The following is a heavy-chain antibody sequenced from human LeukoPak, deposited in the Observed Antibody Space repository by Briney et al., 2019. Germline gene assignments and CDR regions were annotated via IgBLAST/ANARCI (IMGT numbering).Heavy chain of an antibody. D-gene: IGHD4-11*01. V-gene: IGHV3-30*02. Sequence: PGGSLRLSCTASGFTFSSYGMHWVRQAPGKGLEWVAFIRYDGSNKYYADSVKGRFTISRDNSKNTLYLQMNSLRAEDTAVYYCAKERDDYMVRYYYYYMDVWGKGTTVTVSS. CDR1: GFTFSSYG. CDR2: IRYDGSNK. CDR3: AKERDDYMVRYYYYYMDV. J-gene: IGHJ6*03.